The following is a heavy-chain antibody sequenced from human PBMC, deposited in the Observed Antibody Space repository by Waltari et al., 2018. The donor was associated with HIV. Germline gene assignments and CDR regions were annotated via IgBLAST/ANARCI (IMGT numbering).Heavy chain of an antibody. CDR3: ARDPRSSGYYGMDV. J-gene: IGHJ6*02. Sequence: EVQLVESGGGLIEPGGSLCLSCAASGLTVSSNYMSWVRQAPGKGLEWVSVICSGGSRYYADSVKGRFTISRDNSKNTLSLHMNSLGPEDTAVYYCARDPRSSGYYGMDVWGQGTTVTVSS. CDR1: GLTVSSNY. D-gene: IGHD1-26*01. V-gene: IGHV3-53*01. CDR2: ICSGGSR.